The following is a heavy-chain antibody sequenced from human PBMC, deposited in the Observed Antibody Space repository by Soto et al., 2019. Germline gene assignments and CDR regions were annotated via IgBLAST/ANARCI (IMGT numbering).Heavy chain of an antibody. J-gene: IGHJ4*02. CDR3: AREGWLGELLY. CDR2: ISGYNGNA. Sequence: VQLVQSGNVVQKPGSSVKVSCKTSGYTFSSYGIIWVRQAPGQGLEWMGWISGYNGNADYAQRFRGRVNMTTDTSTTRVLMELRDLRSDDTALYFCAREGWLGELLYWGQGSLVTVS. CDR1: GYTFSSYG. V-gene: IGHV1-18*01. D-gene: IGHD3-10*01.